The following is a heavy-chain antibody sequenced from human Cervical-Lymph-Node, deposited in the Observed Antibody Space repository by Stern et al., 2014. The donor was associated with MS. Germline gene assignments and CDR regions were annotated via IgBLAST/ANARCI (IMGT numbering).Heavy chain of an antibody. V-gene: IGHV3-30*04. J-gene: IGHJ4*02. CDR3: AKGGSGSYLD. CDR2: ISYDGRDK. D-gene: IGHD1-26*01. CDR1: GFVFRRYA. Sequence: DQLVESGGGVVQPGRSLRLSCAASGFVFRRYALNWVRQATGKGLEWVALISYDGRDKYYTDSVKGRFTVSRDNSNNTVDLEMNSLRLEDTAVYYCAKGGSGSYLDWGQGSLVTVSS.